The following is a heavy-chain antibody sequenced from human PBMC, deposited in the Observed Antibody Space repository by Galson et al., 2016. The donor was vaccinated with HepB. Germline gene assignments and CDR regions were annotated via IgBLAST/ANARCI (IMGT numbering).Heavy chain of an antibody. J-gene: IGHJ6*02. Sequence: SLRLSCAASGFTFDDYTMHWVRQVPGKGLEWVALISWDGRSPDYADSVRGGFTISRDNRQNILYLQMNSLTTDDTALYYCGKDWGSLWESSGKGMDVWGQGTTVIVSS. CDR1: GFTFDDYT. CDR2: ISWDGRSP. CDR3: GKDWGSLWESSGKGMDV. V-gene: IGHV3-43*01. D-gene: IGHD3-10*01.